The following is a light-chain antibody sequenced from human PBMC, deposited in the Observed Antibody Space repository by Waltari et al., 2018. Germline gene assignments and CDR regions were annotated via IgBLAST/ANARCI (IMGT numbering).Light chain of an antibody. Sequence: RVTITCRASQSISNWLAWYQQIPGKAPKLLIYMASSLETGVPSRFRGSGSGTEFTLTISSLQPGDFATYYCQQYNTYPFTFGLGTKLESK. CDR1: QSISNW. CDR2: MAS. J-gene: IGKJ2*01. V-gene: IGKV1-5*03. CDR3: QQYNTYPFT.